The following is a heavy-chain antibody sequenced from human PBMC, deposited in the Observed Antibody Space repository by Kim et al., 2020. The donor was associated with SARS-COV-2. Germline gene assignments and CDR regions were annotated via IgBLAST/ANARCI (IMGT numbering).Heavy chain of an antibody. J-gene: IGHJ4*02. V-gene: IGHV4-34*01. CDR2: INPSGST. CDR1: GGSFSGYY. CDR3: ARGYCGGDCYPPDY. D-gene: IGHD2-21*02. Sequence: SETLSLTCAVYGGSFSGYYWSSIRQPPGKGLEWIGEINPSGSTNYNPSLKSRVTISVDTSKNQFSLKPSSVSAADTAVYYCARGYCGGDCYPPDYWAQGTL.